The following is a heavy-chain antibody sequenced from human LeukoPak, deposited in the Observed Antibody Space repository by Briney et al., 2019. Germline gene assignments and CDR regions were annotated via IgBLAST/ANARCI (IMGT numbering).Heavy chain of an antibody. V-gene: IGHV3-30-3*01. CDR2: ISYDGSNK. D-gene: IGHD3-10*01. Sequence: GRSLRLSCAASGFTFSSYDMHWVRQAPGKGLEWVAVISYDGSNKYYADSVKGRFTISRDNAKNSLCLQMNSLRAEDTAVYYCARCNANYYGSGSLGYWGQGTLVTVSS. CDR1: GFTFSSYD. J-gene: IGHJ4*02. CDR3: ARCNANYYGSGSLGY.